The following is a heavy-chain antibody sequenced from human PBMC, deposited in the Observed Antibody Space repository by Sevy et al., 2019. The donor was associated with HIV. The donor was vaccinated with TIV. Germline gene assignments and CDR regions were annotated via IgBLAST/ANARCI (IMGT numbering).Heavy chain of an antibody. D-gene: IGHD2-15*01. CDR3: ARAYCSSGSCYSLAY. Sequence: ASVKVSCKASGYTFTSYRINWVRQAPGQGLEWMGWNSAHNGDTNYAQKLQGRVTMITDTSTTTAYMELRSLTSDDTAVYYCARAYCSSGSCYSLAYWGQGTLVTVSS. CDR2: NSAHNGDT. J-gene: IGHJ4*02. CDR1: GYTFTSYR. V-gene: IGHV1-18*01.